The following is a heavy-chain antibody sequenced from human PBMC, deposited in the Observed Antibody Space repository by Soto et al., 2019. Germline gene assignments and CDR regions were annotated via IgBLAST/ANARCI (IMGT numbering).Heavy chain of an antibody. CDR2: INPSGGST. Sequence: ASVKVSCKASGYTFTSYYIHWVRQAPGQGLEWMGIINPSGGSTTYARKFQGRVSTTRDTSTSTDYMELTSLRSEDTAVFYCARAPSSDYGMDVWGQGTTVTVSS. J-gene: IGHJ6*02. CDR1: GYTFTSYY. D-gene: IGHD3-3*01. CDR3: ARAPSSDYGMDV. V-gene: IGHV1-46*01.